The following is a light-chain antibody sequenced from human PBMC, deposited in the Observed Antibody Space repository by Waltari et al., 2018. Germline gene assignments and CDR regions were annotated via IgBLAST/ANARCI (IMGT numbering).Light chain of an antibody. CDR2: DAS. V-gene: IGKV3-20*01. J-gene: IGKJ1*01. CDR1: QSVSKY. CDR3: QKYVSLPAT. Sequence: RATLSCRASQSVSKYLAWYQQKPGQAPRLLIYDASTRATGIPDRFSGSGSGTDFSLTISRLEPEDFAVYYCQKYVSLPATFGQGTKVEIK.